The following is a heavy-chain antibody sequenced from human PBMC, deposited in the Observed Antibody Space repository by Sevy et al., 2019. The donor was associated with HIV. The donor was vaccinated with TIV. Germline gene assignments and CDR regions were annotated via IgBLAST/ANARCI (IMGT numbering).Heavy chain of an antibody. D-gene: IGHD1-1*01. CDR1: GGSIIYYY. CDR3: ARELERLAFDI. V-gene: IGHV4-4*07. CDR2: VYSSGST. J-gene: IGHJ3*02. Sequence: SETLSLTCSVSGGSIIYYYWSWIRQPAGKGLEWIGRVYSSGSTNYNPSLKSRVTMSVDTSKKQFSLKLSSVTAADTAVYYCARELERLAFDIWGQGTKVTVSS.